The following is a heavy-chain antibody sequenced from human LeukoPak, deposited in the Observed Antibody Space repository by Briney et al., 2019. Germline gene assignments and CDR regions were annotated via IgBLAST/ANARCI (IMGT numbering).Heavy chain of an antibody. CDR3: AISGSYWAWAH. J-gene: IGHJ4*02. Sequence: GGSLRLSCAASGFTFSSDAMSWVRQAPGKGLEWVSAISGSGGSTYYADSVKGRFTISRDNSKNTLYLQMNGLRAEDTAVYYCAISGSYWAWAHWGQGTLVTISS. CDR2: ISGSGGST. V-gene: IGHV3-23*01. CDR1: GFTFSSDA. D-gene: IGHD1-26*01.